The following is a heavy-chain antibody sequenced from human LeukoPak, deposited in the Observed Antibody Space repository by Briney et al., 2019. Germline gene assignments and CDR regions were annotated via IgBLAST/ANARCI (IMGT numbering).Heavy chain of an antibody. CDR3: ARLGITRGYGMDV. CDR1: GGSISSSSYY. V-gene: IGHV4-39*01. D-gene: IGHD1-14*01. Sequence: NASETLSLTCTVSGGSISSSSYYWGWIRQPPGKGLEWIGSIYYSGSTYYNPSLKSRVTISVDTPKNQFSLKLSSVTAADTAVYYCARLGITRGYGMDVWGQGTTVTVSS. J-gene: IGHJ6*02. CDR2: IYYSGST.